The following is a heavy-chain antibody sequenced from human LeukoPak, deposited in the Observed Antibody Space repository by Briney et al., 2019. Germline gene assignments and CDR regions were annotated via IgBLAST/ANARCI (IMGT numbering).Heavy chain of an antibody. CDR3: ARAGNYCGGDCYSHPPDY. CDR2: IYYSGST. Sequence: SQTLSLTCTVSGGSISSGSYYWSWIRQPPGKGLEWIGYIYYSGSTYYNPSLKSRVTISVDTSKNQFSLKLSSVTAADTAVYYCARAGNYCGGDCYSHPPDYWGQGTLVTVSS. D-gene: IGHD2-21*01. CDR1: GGSISSGSYY. J-gene: IGHJ4*02. V-gene: IGHV4-30-4*08.